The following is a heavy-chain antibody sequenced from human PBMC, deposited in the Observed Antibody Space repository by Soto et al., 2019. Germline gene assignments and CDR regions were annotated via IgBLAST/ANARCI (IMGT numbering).Heavy chain of an antibody. V-gene: IGHV1-2*02. CDR1: GYTFIDHY. Sequence: GASVKVSCKASGYTFIDHYVHWMRQAPGQGLEWMGWINPKNGDTKYAQKFQGRVTMTRDTSISTHYVELSRLRSDDTAVYYCATSSDWSPLLDYWGQGTLVTVSS. D-gene: IGHD6-19*01. J-gene: IGHJ4*02. CDR3: ATSSDWSPLLDY. CDR2: INPKNGDT.